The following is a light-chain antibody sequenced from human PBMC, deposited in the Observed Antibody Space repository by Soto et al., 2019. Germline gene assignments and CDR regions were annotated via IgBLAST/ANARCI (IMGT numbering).Light chain of an antibody. CDR3: QQYSSSPRT. V-gene: IGKV3-20*01. CDR2: GAS. Sequence: EIVLTQSPGTLSLSPGERGTLSCRASQSLSSSYLDWYQQKPGQAPRLLIYGASRRATGIPDRFSGSGSGTDFTLTINRLEPEDFAVYYCQQYSSSPRTFGQGTKVEIK. J-gene: IGKJ1*01. CDR1: QSLSSSY.